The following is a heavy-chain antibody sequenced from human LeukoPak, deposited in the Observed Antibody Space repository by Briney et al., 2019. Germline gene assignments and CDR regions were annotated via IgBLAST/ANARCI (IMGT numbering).Heavy chain of an antibody. J-gene: IGHJ4*02. CDR2: IIPIFGTA. V-gene: IGHV1-69*13. Sequence: SVKVSCKASGGTFSSYAISWVRQAPGQGLEWMGGIIPIFGTANYAQKFQGRVTITADESTSTAYMELSSLRSEDTAVYYCARARRDEWDRRLECDYWGQGTLVTVSS. CDR3: ARARRDEWDRRLECDY. CDR1: GGTFSSYA. D-gene: IGHD3-16*01.